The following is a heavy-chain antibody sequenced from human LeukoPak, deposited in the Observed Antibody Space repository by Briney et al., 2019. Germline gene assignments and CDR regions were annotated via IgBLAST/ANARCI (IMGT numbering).Heavy chain of an antibody. CDR1: GAPISSYY. V-gene: IGHV4-59*01. CDR2: KYYSGST. D-gene: IGHD4-17*01. CDR3: ASKSTDHGELRFDY. J-gene: IGHJ4*02. Sequence: SETLSLTCTVSGAPISSYYWTWIRQPPGRGLEWIGSKYYSGSTNYSPSLQSRVTMSVDTSTNQFSLKLSSVTAADTAVYYCASKSTDHGELRFDYWGQGTLVTVSS.